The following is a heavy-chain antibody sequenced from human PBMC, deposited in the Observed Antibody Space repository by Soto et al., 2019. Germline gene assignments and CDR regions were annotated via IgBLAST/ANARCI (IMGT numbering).Heavy chain of an antibody. V-gene: IGHV3-48*02. CDR2: ISSSSSTI. CDR1: GFTFSSYS. J-gene: IGHJ6*02. D-gene: IGHD3-9*01. CDR3: ARDWEGILTGLLLVDYYYGMDV. Sequence: EVQLVESGGGLVQPGGSLRLSCAASGFTFSSYSMNWVRQAPGKGLEWVSYISSSSSTIYYADSVKGRFTISRDNAKNSLYLQMNSLRDEDTAVYYCARDWEGILTGLLLVDYYYGMDVWGQGTTVTVSS.